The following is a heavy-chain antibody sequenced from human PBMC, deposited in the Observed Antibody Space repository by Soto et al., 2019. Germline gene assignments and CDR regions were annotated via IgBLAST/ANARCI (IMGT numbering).Heavy chain of an antibody. CDR1: GNSFTSYC. J-gene: IGHJ5*02. CDR3: ARGAYCSSTSCYKVDP. Sequence: PGESLKTSFTGSGNSFTSYCIGRVRQMPAQGLGWMGISYLADSNTRYSQTFQGQVTISADRPIRTAYLQWSRLRASDTAMYDFARGAYCSSTSCYKVDPWGQGTLVTVSS. CDR2: SYLADSNT. V-gene: IGHV5-51*01. D-gene: IGHD2-2*02.